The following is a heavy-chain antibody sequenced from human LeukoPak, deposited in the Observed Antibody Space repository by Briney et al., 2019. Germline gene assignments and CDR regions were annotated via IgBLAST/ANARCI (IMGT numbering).Heavy chain of an antibody. CDR1: LCTFPKYY. CDR2: INPCGCST. CDR3: AREIGPIQLHLWGSAFDY. V-gene: IGHV1-46*01. J-gene: IGHJ4*02. Sequence: GSSVTVSCKSSLCTFPKYYIHWVRQAPAQGLEWMGIINPCGCSTSYAQKFQGRVPMTRDTSKSTVYTELSSLRSEDTAVYYCAREIGPIQLHLWGSAFDYWGEGTLVTVSS. D-gene: IGHD5-24*01.